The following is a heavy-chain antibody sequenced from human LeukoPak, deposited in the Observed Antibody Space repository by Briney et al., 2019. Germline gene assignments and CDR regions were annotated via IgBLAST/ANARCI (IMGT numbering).Heavy chain of an antibody. D-gene: IGHD1-26*01. J-gene: IGHJ4*02. Sequence: SETLSLTCTVFGGSIRSSFWSWIRQPPGKGLEWIGYIYNSGSANYNPSLRSRVTISVDTSKNQFSLKLSSVTAADTAVYYCARHIEGSGSSSSFDFWGQGTLVTVSS. V-gene: IGHV4-59*08. CDR1: GGSIRSSF. CDR2: IYNSGSA. CDR3: ARHIEGSGSSSSFDF.